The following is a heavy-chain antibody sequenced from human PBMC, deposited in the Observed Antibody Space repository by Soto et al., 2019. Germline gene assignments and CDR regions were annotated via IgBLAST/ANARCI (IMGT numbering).Heavy chain of an antibody. CDR1: GFTFSSYW. V-gene: IGHV3-7*03. CDR2: IKQDGSEK. D-gene: IGHD3-22*01. CDR3: ARVRPGDSSGYYYAFDI. Sequence: PGGSLRLSCAAPGFTFSSYWMSWVRQAPGKGLEWVANIKQDGSEKYYVDSVKGRFTISRDNAKNSLYLQMNSLRAEDTAVYYCARVRPGDSSGYYYAFDIWGQGTMVTVSS. J-gene: IGHJ3*02.